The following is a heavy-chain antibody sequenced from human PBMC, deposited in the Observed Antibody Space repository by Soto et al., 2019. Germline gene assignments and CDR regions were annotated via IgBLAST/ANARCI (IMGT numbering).Heavy chain of an antibody. Sequence: GGSLRLSCAASGFTFSSYWMHWVRQAPGKGLVWVSRINSDGSSTSYADSVKGRFTISRDNAKNTLYLQMNSLRAEDTAVYYCARVYGLLLSEHAFDIWGQGTMVTVSS. V-gene: IGHV3-74*01. CDR2: INSDGSST. CDR3: ARVYGLLLSEHAFDI. CDR1: GFTFSSYW. J-gene: IGHJ3*02. D-gene: IGHD3-22*01.